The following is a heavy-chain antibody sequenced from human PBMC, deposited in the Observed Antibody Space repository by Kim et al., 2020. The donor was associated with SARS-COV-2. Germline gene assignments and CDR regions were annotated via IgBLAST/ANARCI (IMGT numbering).Heavy chain of an antibody. CDR2: IYPGDSDS. D-gene: IGHD2-15*01. Sequence: GESLKISCTGSGYNFASYWIGWVRQMSGKGLEWMGIIYPGDSDSKYSPSFQGQVTISVDKSSSTAYLQWNIVRASDTAMYYCSRFRVAGTNLHAAFDIWGQGTMVTVSS. V-gene: IGHV5-51*01. CDR1: GYNFASYW. CDR3: SRFRVAGTNLHAAFDI. J-gene: IGHJ3*02.